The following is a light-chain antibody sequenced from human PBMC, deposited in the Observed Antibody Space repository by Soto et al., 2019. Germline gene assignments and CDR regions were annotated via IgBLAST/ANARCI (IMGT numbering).Light chain of an antibody. CDR1: QSISSW. V-gene: IGKV1-5*03. Sequence: IPMTQSPSTLSASVGDRVTITCRASQSISSWLAWYQQKPGKAPKLLIYKASSLESGVPSRFSGSGSGTEFTLTISSLQPDDFATYYCLQYNSYSGTFGQGTKVDI. CDR2: KAS. CDR3: LQYNSYSGT. J-gene: IGKJ1*01.